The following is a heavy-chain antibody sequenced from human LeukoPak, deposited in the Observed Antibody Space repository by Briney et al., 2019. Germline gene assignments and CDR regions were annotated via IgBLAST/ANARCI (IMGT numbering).Heavy chain of an antibody. CDR2: INHSGSI. CDR1: GGSFSGYY. CDR3: ASTSALCGGDCYGAFDI. V-gene: IGHV4-34*01. Sequence: SETLSLTCTVYGGSFSGYYWSWIRQPPGRGLEWIGEINHSGSINYNPSLKSRVTISVDTSKNQFSLQLNSVTPEDTAVYYCASTSALCGGDCYGAFDIWGQGTMVTVSS. J-gene: IGHJ3*02. D-gene: IGHD2-21*02.